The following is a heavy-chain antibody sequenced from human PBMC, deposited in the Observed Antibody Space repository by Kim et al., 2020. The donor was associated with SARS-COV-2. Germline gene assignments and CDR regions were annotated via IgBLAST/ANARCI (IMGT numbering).Heavy chain of an antibody. Sequence: GGSLRLSCAASGFTFSSYAMSWVRQAPGKGLEWVSAISGSGGSTYYADSVKGRFTISRDNSKNTLYLQMNSLRAEDTAVYYCAKEGPKKPLLWFGEYYFDYWGQGTLVTVSS. J-gene: IGHJ4*02. CDR1: GFTFSSYA. CDR3: AKEGPKKPLLWFGEYYFDY. CDR2: ISGSGGST. V-gene: IGHV3-23*01. D-gene: IGHD3-10*01.